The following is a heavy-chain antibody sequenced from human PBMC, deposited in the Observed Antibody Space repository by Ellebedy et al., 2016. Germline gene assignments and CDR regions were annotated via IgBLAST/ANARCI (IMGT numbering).Heavy chain of an antibody. J-gene: IGHJ3*02. CDR2: IIPIFGTA. CDR3: ARAGVVDRRIEYAFDI. D-gene: IGHD2-15*01. Sequence: SVKVSCXASGYTFTSYGISWVRQAPGQGLEWMGGIIPIFGTANYAQKFQGRVTITADESTSTAYMELSSLRSEDTAVYYCARAGVVDRRIEYAFDIWGQGTMVTVSS. CDR1: GYTFTSYG. V-gene: IGHV1-69*13.